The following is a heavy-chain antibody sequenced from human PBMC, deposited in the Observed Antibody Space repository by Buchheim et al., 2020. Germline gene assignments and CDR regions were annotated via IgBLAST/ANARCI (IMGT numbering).Heavy chain of an antibody. Sequence: QVLLVESGGGLVKPGGSLRLSCAASGFPFSDYYMTWIRQAPGVGLEWISYISTTSSYTNYADSAKGRFTISRDNAKNSLSLQMNSRRAEDTAVYYCARLQAGGNYFDLWGQGT. CDR3: ARLQAGGNYFDL. V-gene: IGHV3-11*06. CDR2: ISTTSSYT. J-gene: IGHJ4*02. CDR1: GFPFSDYY. D-gene: IGHD3-16*01.